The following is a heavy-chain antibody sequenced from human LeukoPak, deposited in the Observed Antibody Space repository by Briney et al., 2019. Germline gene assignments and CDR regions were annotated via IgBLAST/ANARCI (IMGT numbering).Heavy chain of an antibody. CDR2: IYHSGST. CDR3: ARVAVCSGGSCYSGWFDP. J-gene: IGHJ5*02. CDR1: GYSISSGYY. D-gene: IGHD2-15*01. V-gene: IGHV4-38-2*01. Sequence: PSETLSLTCAVSGYSISSGYYWGWIRQPPGKGLEWIGSIYHSGSTYYNPSLKSRVTISVDTSKNQFSLKLSSVTAADMAVYYCARVAVCSGGSCYSGWFDPWGQGTLVTVSS.